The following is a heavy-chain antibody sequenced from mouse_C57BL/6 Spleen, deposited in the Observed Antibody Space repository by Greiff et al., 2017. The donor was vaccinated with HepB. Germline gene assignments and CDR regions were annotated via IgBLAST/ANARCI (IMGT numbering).Heavy chain of an antibody. D-gene: IGHD1-1*01. CDR2: INPSNGGT. Sequence: VQLQQPGTELVKPGASVKLSCKASGYTFTSYWMHWVKQRPGQGLEWIGNINPSNGGTNYNEKFKSKATLTVDKSSSTAYMQLSSLTSEDSAVYYCARKGLDYGSSYGYFDYWGQGTTLTVSS. CDR3: ARKGLDYGSSYGYFDY. V-gene: IGHV1-53*01. CDR1: GYTFTSYW. J-gene: IGHJ2*01.